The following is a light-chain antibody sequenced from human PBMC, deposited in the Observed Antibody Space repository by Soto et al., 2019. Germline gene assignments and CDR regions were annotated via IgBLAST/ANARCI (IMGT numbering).Light chain of an antibody. CDR2: KAS. J-gene: IGKJ4*01. Sequence: DIQMTQSPSTLSGSVGDRVTITCRASQTISSWLAWYQQKPGKAPKLLIYKASTLKSGVPSRFSGSGSGTEFTLTINSLQPEDFATYYCQQSYNAPRTFGGGTKVDIK. CDR1: QTISSW. CDR3: QQSYNAPRT. V-gene: IGKV1-5*03.